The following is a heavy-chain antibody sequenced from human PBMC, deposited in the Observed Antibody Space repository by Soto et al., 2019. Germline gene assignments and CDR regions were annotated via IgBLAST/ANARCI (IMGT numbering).Heavy chain of an antibody. D-gene: IGHD6-19*01. J-gene: IGHJ2*01. CDR3: ARDSPGIAVAAYYWYFDL. CDR2: ISAYNGNT. Sequence: QVQLVQSGAEVKKPGASVKVSCKASGYTFTSYGISWVRQAPGQGLEWMGWISAYNGNTNYAQKLQGRVTMTTDTXTXTXFMELRSLRSDDTAVYYCARDSPGIAVAAYYWYFDLWGRGTLVTVSS. V-gene: IGHV1-18*01. CDR1: GYTFTSYG.